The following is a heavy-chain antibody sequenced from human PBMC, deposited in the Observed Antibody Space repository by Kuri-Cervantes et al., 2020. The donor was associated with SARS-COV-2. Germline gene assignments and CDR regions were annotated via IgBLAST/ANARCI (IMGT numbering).Heavy chain of an antibody. Sequence: GESLKISCAASGFTFSSYAMSWVRQAPGKGLEWVSAISGSGGSTYYADSVRGRFTISRDNSKNTLYLQTNSLRAEDTAVYYCAKGSVRVDYWGQGTLVTVSS. V-gene: IGHV3-23*01. CDR2: ISGSGGST. CDR3: AKGSVRVDY. CDR1: GFTFSSYA. J-gene: IGHJ4*02. D-gene: IGHD3-10*01.